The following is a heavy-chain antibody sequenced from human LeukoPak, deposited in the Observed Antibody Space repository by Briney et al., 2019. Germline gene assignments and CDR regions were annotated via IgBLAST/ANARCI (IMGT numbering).Heavy chain of an antibody. D-gene: IGHD6-13*01. CDR3: ARAYNSRVNRRHQSNSSSWYEDY. CDR2: ISAYNGNT. Sequence: ASVKVSCKASGYTFTSYGISWVRQAPGQGLEWMGRISAYNGNTNYAQKLQGRVTMTTDTSTSTAYMELRSLRSDDTAVYYCARAYNSRVNRRHQSNSSSWYEDYWGQGTLVTVSS. CDR1: GYTFTSYG. V-gene: IGHV1-18*01. J-gene: IGHJ4*02.